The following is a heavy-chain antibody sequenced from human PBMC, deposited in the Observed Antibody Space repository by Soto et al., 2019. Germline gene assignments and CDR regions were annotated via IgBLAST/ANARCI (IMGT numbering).Heavy chain of an antibody. J-gene: IGHJ5*02. CDR1: GFSLSTSRVG. Sequence: QITLKESGPTLVKPTQTLTLTCTFSGFSLSTSRVGVGWIRQPPGKALEWLALIYWNDDKRYSPSLKSRLTITKDTSKNQVVLTMTNMDPVDTATYYCAHRPPVATVEPKNWFDPWGQGTLVTVSS. CDR3: AHRPPVATVEPKNWFDP. CDR2: IYWNDDK. D-gene: IGHD5-12*01. V-gene: IGHV2-5*01.